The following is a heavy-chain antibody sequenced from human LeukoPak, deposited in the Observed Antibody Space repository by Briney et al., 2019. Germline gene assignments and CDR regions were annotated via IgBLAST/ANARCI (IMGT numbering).Heavy chain of an antibody. D-gene: IGHD3-3*01. V-gene: IGHV1-18*01. CDR2: ISAYNGNT. CDR1: GYTFTSYG. Sequence: ASVKVSCKASGYTFTSYGISWVRQAPGQGLEWMGWISAYNGNTNYAQKLQGRVTMTTDTSTSTAYMELRSLRSDDTAVYYCARCYDFWSGCSPGWFDPWGQGTLVTVSS. J-gene: IGHJ5*02. CDR3: ARCYDFWSGCSPGWFDP.